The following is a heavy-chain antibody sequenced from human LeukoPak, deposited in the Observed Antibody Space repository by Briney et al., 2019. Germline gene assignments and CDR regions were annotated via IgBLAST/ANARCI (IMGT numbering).Heavy chain of an antibody. CDR3: ARVERQLWLRYPSDWFDP. J-gene: IGHJ5*02. CDR2: IYYSGST. V-gene: IGHV4-59*01. Sequence: SETLSLTCTVSGGSISSYYWSWIRQPPGQGLEWIGYIYYSGSTNYNPSLKSRVTISIDTSRNQFSLKLSSVIAADTAVYYCARVERQLWLRYPSDWFDPWGQGTLVTVSS. CDR1: GGSISSYY. D-gene: IGHD5-18*01.